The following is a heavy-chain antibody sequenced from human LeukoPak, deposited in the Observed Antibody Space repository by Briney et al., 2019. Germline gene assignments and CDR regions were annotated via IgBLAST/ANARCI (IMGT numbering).Heavy chain of an antibody. CDR1: GGSFSGYY. D-gene: IGHD6-6*01. Sequence: SETLSLTCAVYGGSFSGYYWSWIRQPPGKGLEWIGEINHSGSTNYNPSLKSRVTISVDTSKNQFSLELSSVTAADTAVYYCARRAIAARGGPLRYWGQGTLVTVSS. CDR3: ARRAIAARGGPLRY. CDR2: INHSGST. V-gene: IGHV4-34*01. J-gene: IGHJ4*02.